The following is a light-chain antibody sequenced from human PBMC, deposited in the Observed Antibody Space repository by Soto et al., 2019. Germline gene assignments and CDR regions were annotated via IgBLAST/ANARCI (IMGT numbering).Light chain of an antibody. CDR1: QSLLHHNGHNY. CDR3: IQTLQAPDT. V-gene: IGKV2-28*01. J-gene: IGKJ2*01. CDR2: LSF. Sequence: DIVMTQSPLSLPVTPGEPASISCRSSQSLLHHNGHNYLDWYLQKPGQSPQVLIYLSFNQAAGVPDRFIGSGAGTDFTLKISRVEDEDVGVYYCIQTLQAPDTFGQGNKLESK.